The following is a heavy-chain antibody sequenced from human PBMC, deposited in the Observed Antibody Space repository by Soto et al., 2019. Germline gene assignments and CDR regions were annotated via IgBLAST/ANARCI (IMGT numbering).Heavy chain of an antibody. CDR3: ARVSAAAGTVIYYYYYYMDV. V-gene: IGHV4-59*01. Sequence: SETLSLTCTVSGGSISSYYWRWIRQPPGKGLEWIGYIYYSGSTNYNPSLKSRVTISVDTSKNQFSLKLSSVTAADTAVYYCARVSAAAGTVIYYYYYYMDVWGKGTTGTVSS. J-gene: IGHJ6*03. D-gene: IGHD6-13*01. CDR2: IYYSGST. CDR1: GGSISSYY.